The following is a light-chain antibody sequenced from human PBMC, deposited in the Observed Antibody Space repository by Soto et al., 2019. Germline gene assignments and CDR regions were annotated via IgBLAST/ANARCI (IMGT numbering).Light chain of an antibody. V-gene: IGKV1-5*01. CDR2: DAS. J-gene: IGKJ2*01. CDR3: QKYNSYSQYT. Sequence: DIQMTQSPSTLSASVGDRVTITCRASQSISSWLAWYQQKPGKAPKLLIYDASSLESGVPSRFSGSGSGTXXXXXXXXXXPDDFATYYCQKYNSYSQYTFGQGTKLEIK. CDR1: QSISSW.